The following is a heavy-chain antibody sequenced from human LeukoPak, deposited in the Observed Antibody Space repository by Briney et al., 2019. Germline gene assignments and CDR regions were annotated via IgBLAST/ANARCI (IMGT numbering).Heavy chain of an antibody. CDR2: IFYSGST. CDR1: GGSITSYY. D-gene: IGHD1-26*01. J-gene: IGHJ5*02. CDR3: ARVVVGNWFDP. Sequence: SETLSLTCTVSGGSITSYYWNWIRQPPGKGLEWIGYIFYSGSTYYNPSLKSRVTISVDTSKNQFSLKLSSVTAADTAVYYCARVVVGNWFDPWGQGTLVTVSS. V-gene: IGHV4-59*12.